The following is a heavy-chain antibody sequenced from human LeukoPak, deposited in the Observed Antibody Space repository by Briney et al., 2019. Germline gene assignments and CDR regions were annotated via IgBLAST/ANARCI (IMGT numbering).Heavy chain of an antibody. CDR1: GGSLSSYY. CDR3: ARGSARGIAVAGTVDDAFDI. CDR2: IYTSGST. Sequence: PSETLSLTCTVSGGSLSSYYWSWIRQPAGKGLEWIGRIYTSGSTNYNPSLKSRVTMSVDTSKNQFSLKLSSVTAADTAVYYCARGSARGIAVAGTVDDAFDIWGQGTMVTVSS. V-gene: IGHV4-4*07. D-gene: IGHD6-19*01. J-gene: IGHJ3*02.